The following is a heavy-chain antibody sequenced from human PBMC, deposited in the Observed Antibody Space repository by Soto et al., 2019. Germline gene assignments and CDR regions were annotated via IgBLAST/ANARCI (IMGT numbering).Heavy chain of an antibody. D-gene: IGHD2-2*01. CDR2: IRGSGGGT. J-gene: IGHJ6*03. Sequence: EVQLLESGGGLVQPGGSLRLSCTASGFTFSDYAMSWVRQAPGKGLEWVSGIRGSGGGTYYAGSVKGRFTISRDYSKNTLYLQLNSLRAEDTAVYYCAKALGYCSGTSCYGSNYYMDVWGKGTTVTVSS. CDR1: GFTFSDYA. CDR3: AKALGYCSGTSCYGSNYYMDV. V-gene: IGHV3-23*01.